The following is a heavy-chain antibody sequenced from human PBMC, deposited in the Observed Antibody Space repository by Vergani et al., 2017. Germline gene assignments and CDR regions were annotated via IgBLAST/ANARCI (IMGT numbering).Heavy chain of an antibody. J-gene: IGHJ4*02. CDR2: IQFDGSKQ. CDR3: AKRCRGWGIDY. Sequence: QVQLVESGGGVVQRGGSLRLSCATSGFTLSNYDMQWIRQGPGKGLEFVAFIQFDGSKQYYADSVKGRFTLSRDFSKNTLYLQMNSLRTDDTATYDCAKRCRGWGIDYWGQGTQVIVSS. V-gene: IGHV3-30*02. D-gene: IGHD3-16*01. CDR1: GFTLSNYD.